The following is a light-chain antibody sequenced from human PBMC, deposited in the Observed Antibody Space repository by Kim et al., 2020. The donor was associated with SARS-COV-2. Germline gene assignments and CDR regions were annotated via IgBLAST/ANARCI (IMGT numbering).Light chain of an antibody. V-gene: IGKV3-20*01. CDR1: QSVSSTY. Sequence: SAGEGAILSCRASQSVSSTYLAWYQQKPGQAPRLLIYGPSSRATGIPDRFSGSGSGTDFTLTISRLEPEDFAVYYCQQYANSTWTFGQGTKVDIK. CDR2: GPS. CDR3: QQYANSTWT. J-gene: IGKJ1*01.